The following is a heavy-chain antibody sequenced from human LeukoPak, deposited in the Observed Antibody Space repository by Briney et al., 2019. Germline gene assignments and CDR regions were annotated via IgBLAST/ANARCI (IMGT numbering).Heavy chain of an antibody. CDR2: ISSSGSTI. CDR3: ARVGENYSGPYFDL. Sequence: PGGSLRLSCAASGFTFSSYEMNWVRQAPGKGLEWVSYISSSGSTIYYADSVKGRFTISRDNAKNSLYLQMNSLRAEDTAVYYCARVGENYSGPYFDLGGRGTLVTVSS. CDR1: GFTFSSYE. D-gene: IGHD4/OR15-4a*01. J-gene: IGHJ2*01. V-gene: IGHV3-48*03.